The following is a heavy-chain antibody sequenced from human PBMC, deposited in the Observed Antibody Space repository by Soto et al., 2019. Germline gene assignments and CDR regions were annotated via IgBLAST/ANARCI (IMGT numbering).Heavy chain of an antibody. V-gene: IGHV3-30*18. CDR3: AKSPNFYCSSYHCYKYYFDY. J-gene: IGHJ4*02. D-gene: IGHD2-2*01. Sequence: LRLSCAASGFTFNTFGMHWVRQAPGKGLEWVAVISYDGSDKYYSDSVRGRFTISRDNSMNTLYLQMNSLRTEDTAVYYCAKSPNFYCSSYHCYKYYFDYWGQGTLVTVSS. CDR1: GFTFNTFG. CDR2: ISYDGSDK.